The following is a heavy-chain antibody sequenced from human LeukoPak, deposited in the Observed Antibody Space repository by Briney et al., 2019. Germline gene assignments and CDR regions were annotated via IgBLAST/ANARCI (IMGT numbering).Heavy chain of an antibody. CDR2: IKQDGSEK. CDR1: GFTYSSYW. V-gene: IGHV3-7*01. J-gene: IGHJ6*02. D-gene: IGHD4-17*01. Sequence: GGSLRLFCAASGFTYSSYWMSWVRQAPGKGLEWVANIKQDGSEKYYVDSVKGRFTISRDNAKNSLYLQMNSLRAEDTAVYYCARNPTVTTPFYYYYYGMDVWGQGTTVTVSS. CDR3: ARNPTVTTPFYYYYYGMDV.